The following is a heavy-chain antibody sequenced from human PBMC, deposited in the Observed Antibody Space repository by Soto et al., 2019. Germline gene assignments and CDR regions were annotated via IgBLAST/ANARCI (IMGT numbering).Heavy chain of an antibody. V-gene: IGHV4-59*01. Sequence: SETLSLTCTVSGGSITTYSWNWIRQPPGRGLEWIGYIYYTGNTNYNPSLKSRVTISLDMSKNQFSLKLSSVTTADTAVYYCAREPRQGDRIYYFDYWSQGTPVTVSS. CDR2: IYYTGNT. CDR3: AREPRQGDRIYYFDY. CDR1: GGSITTYS. J-gene: IGHJ4*02. D-gene: IGHD2-21*02.